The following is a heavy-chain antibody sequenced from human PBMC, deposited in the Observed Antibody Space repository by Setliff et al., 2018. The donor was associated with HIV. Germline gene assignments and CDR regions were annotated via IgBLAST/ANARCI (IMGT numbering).Heavy chain of an antibody. Sequence: SVKVSCKASGGTFGVYGISWVRQAPGQGLEWMGGTIPMFGTANYAQKFQGRVTITTDESTDTGYMELSSLRSEDTAVYYCARESACSSTSCPKVLDYWGQGTLVTVSS. CDR2: TIPMFGTA. V-gene: IGHV1-69*05. CDR3: ARESACSSTSCPKVLDY. D-gene: IGHD2-2*01. J-gene: IGHJ4*02. CDR1: GGTFGVYG.